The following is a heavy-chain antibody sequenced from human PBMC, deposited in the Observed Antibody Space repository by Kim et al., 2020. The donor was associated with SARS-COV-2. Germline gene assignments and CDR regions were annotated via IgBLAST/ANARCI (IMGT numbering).Heavy chain of an antibody. Sequence: GGSLRLSCAASGFTFSNAWMSWVRQAPGKGLEWVGRIKSKTDGGTTDYAAPVKGRFTISRDDSKNTLYLQMNSLKTEDTAVYYCTTHIVLMVYAIAGGGFDPWGQGTLVTVSS. CDR1: GFTFSNAW. CDR2: IKSKTDGGTT. V-gene: IGHV3-15*01. J-gene: IGHJ5*02. D-gene: IGHD2-8*01. CDR3: TTHIVLMVYAIAGGGFDP.